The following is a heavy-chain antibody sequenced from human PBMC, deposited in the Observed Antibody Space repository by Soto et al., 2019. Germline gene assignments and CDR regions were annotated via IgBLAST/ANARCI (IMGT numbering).Heavy chain of an antibody. V-gene: IGHV1-69*12. D-gene: IGHD3-3*01. CDR2: IIPIFGTA. Sequence: QVQLVQSGAEVKKPGSSVKVSCTASGGTFSSYAISWVRQAPGQGLEWMGGIIPIFGTANYAQKFQGRVTITADESTSQAYMEPGSLRSENTGVYYCAGDLGDYDFCRGGNWFDPWGQGTLVAVCS. CDR1: GGTFSSYA. J-gene: IGHJ5*02. CDR3: AGDLGDYDFCRGGNWFDP.